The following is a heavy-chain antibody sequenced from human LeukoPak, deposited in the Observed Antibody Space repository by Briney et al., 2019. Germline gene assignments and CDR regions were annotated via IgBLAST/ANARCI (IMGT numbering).Heavy chain of an antibody. CDR1: GFTFSSYW. V-gene: IGHV3-23*01. J-gene: IGHJ3*02. Sequence: SGGSLRLSCAAAGFTFSSYWMSWVRQAPGKGLEWVSAISGSGRSTYYADSVKGRFTISRDNSKNTLSLQMNSLRAEDTAVYFCANHRIVVGAFDIWGQGTMVTVSS. D-gene: IGHD3-22*01. CDR2: ISGSGRST. CDR3: ANHRIVVGAFDI.